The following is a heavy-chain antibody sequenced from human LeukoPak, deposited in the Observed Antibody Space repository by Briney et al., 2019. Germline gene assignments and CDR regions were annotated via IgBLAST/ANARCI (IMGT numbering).Heavy chain of an antibody. Sequence: ASVKVSCKASGYTFTGYYIHWVRQAPGQGLEWMGWINPNSGGTNYAQKFQGRVTMTRDTSISTAYMELSRLRSDDTAVYYCARVRMGKAAADFDPWGQGTLVTVSS. CDR1: GYTFTGYY. J-gene: IGHJ5*02. D-gene: IGHD6-13*01. CDR2: INPNSGGT. V-gene: IGHV1-2*02. CDR3: ARVRMGKAAADFDP.